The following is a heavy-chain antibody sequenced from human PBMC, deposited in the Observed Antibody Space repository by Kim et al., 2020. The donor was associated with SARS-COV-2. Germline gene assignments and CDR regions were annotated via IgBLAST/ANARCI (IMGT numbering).Heavy chain of an antibody. CDR3: ARGTRGYSYGYVDY. D-gene: IGHD5-18*01. J-gene: IGHJ4*02. Sequence: ANSVKGRFTIYRDNAKNTLYLQMNSLRAEDTAVYYCARGTRGYSYGYVDYWGQGTLVTVSS. V-gene: IGHV3-21*01.